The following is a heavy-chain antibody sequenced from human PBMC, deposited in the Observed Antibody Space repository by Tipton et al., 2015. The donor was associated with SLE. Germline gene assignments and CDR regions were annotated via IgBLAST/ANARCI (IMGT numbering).Heavy chain of an antibody. CDR3: ARGIMVQGPNFDY. Sequence: GLVKPSETLSLTCAVYGGSFSGYYWSWIRQPPGKGLEWIGEINHSGSTNYNPSLKSRVTISVDTSKNQFSLKLSSVTAADTAVYYCARGIMVQGPNFDYWGQGTLVTVSS. J-gene: IGHJ4*02. CDR1: GGSFSGYY. V-gene: IGHV4-34*01. CDR2: INHSGST. D-gene: IGHD3-10*01.